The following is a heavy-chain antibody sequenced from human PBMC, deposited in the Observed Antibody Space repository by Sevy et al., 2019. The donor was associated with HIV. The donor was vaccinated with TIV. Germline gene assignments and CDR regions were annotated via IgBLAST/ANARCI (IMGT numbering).Heavy chain of an antibody. J-gene: IGHJ4*02. CDR1: GYTLTDLS. D-gene: IGHD3-16*01. CDR3: ATGSEWGSQDY. V-gene: IGHV1-24*01. Sequence: ASVKVSCKVSGYTLTDLSMHWVRQAPGKGLEWMGGFDSEHGETIYAQNFQGRVTMTEYTSTHTAYMELSSLKSEDTAVYYCATGSEWGSQDYWGQGTLVTVSS. CDR2: FDSEHGET.